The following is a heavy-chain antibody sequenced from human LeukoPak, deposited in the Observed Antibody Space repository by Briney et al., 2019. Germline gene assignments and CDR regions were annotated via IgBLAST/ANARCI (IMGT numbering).Heavy chain of an antibody. D-gene: IGHD1-26*01. CDR1: GFTFSSYG. Sequence: PGGSLRLSCAASGFTFSSYGMSWVRQAPGKGLEWVANIKQDGSEKHYVDSVKGRFTISRDNAENPLFLQMNNLRAEDTAIYYCVNYDTTTGQSDYWGQGTLVTVSS. CDR3: VNYDTTTGQSDY. CDR2: IKQDGSEK. V-gene: IGHV3-7*01. J-gene: IGHJ4*02.